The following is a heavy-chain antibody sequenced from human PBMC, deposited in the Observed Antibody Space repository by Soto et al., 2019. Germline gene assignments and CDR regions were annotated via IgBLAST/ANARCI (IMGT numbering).Heavy chain of an antibody. D-gene: IGHD6-19*01. CDR1: GGTFSSHG. J-gene: IGHJ4*02. CDR3: ASQWSAQYFDF. CDR2: ISPTFGTP. V-gene: IGHV1-69*06. Sequence: QVQLVQSGTVVQRRGSSMKVSCQASGGTFSSHGMAWVRQAPGQGLEWMGGISPTFGTPTHAPKFQGRVTITADKSTNTAYMELSSLRSEDTAVYYCASQWSAQYFDFWGQGTLITVSS.